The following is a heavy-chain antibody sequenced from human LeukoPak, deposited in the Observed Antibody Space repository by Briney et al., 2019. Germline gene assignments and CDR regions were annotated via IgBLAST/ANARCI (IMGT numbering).Heavy chain of an antibody. V-gene: IGHV3-48*02. D-gene: IGHD3-22*01. Sequence: GGSLRLSCAASRFTFSNYGMNWVRQAPGKGLEWVSYISSGGTTTYYADSVKGRFTISRDNAKNSLYLQMNSLRDEDTAVYYCARDHRPFYDTSGTPYFDYWGQGTLVTVSS. CDR2: ISSGGTTT. J-gene: IGHJ4*02. CDR3: ARDHRPFYDTSGTPYFDY. CDR1: RFTFSNYG.